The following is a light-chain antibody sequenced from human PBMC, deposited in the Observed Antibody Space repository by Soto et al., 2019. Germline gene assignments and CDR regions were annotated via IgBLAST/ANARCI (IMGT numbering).Light chain of an antibody. J-gene: IGKJ2*01. CDR3: QQYNDYPLT. V-gene: IGKV1-5*03. CDR2: KAS. Sequence: DIQMTQSPSTLSASVGDRVTITCRASQSISSWLAWYQQKPGKAPKLLIYKASSLESGVPSTFSGSGSGTEFTLTISSLQPDDFVTYYCQQYNDYPLTFGQGTKLEIK. CDR1: QSISSW.